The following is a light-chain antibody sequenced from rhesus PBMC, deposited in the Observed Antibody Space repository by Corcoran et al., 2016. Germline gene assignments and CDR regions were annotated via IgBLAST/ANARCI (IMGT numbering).Light chain of an antibody. CDR3: QQHNSYPRT. V-gene: IGKV1S14*01. Sequence: DIQMTQSPSSLSASVGDTVTITCRASPGISNYLAWYQQKTGKAPKPLVYYESNLESGVPSRFSGSGSGTDFTLTISSLQPEDFANYYCQQHNSYPRTFGQGTKVEIK. J-gene: IGKJ1*01. CDR1: PGISNY. CDR2: YES.